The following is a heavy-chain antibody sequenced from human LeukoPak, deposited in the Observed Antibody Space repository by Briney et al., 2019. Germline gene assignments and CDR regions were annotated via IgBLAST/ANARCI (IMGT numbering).Heavy chain of an antibody. J-gene: IGHJ4*02. CDR2: IWYDGRDK. Sequence: GGSLRLSCAASGFTFSDYGMHWVRQAPGKGVEWVAVIWYDGRDKYYADSVKGRFTISRDNSKNTLYLQMNSLRAEDTAVYYCARDHRTTVTVYYFDYWGQGTLVTVSS. CDR3: ARDHRTTVTVYYFDY. CDR1: GFTFSDYG. V-gene: IGHV3-33*01. D-gene: IGHD4-17*01.